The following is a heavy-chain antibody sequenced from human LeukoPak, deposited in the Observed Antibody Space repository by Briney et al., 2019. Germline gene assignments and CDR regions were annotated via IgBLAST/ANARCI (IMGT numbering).Heavy chain of an antibody. J-gene: IGHJ6*02. Sequence: ASVTVSCKASGYTFTSYYMHWVRQAPGQGLEWMGIINPSGGSTSYAQKFQGRVTMTRDTSTSTVYMELSSLRSEDTAVYYCARDGFLEWLFPNYYHYGMDVWGQGTTVTVSS. V-gene: IGHV1-46*01. D-gene: IGHD3-3*01. CDR3: ARDGFLEWLFPNYYHYGMDV. CDR1: GYTFTSYY. CDR2: INPSGGST.